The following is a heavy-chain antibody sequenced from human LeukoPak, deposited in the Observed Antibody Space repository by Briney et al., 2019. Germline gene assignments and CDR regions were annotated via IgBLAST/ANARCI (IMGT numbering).Heavy chain of an antibody. Sequence: GGSLRLSCVASGFTFSNYGMHWVRQAPGKGLEWVAVISYDGSNKYYVDSVKGRFTISRDNSKNTLYLQMNSLRGEDTAVYYCARAGGWYVEGSDDGGQGTLVTVSP. J-gene: IGHJ4*02. CDR2: ISYDGSNK. D-gene: IGHD6-19*01. CDR3: ARAGGWYVEGSDD. CDR1: GFTFSNYG. V-gene: IGHV3-30*03.